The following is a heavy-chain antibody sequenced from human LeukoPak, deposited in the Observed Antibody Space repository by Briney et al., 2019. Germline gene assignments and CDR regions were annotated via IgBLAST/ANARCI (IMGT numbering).Heavy chain of an antibody. J-gene: IGHJ4*02. CDR1: GFTFGDYA. CDR2: IRSKAYGGTT. D-gene: IGHD4-17*01. V-gene: IGHV3-49*04. CDR3: TRDFADYGDYYFDY. Sequence: GGSLRLSCTASGFTFGDYAMSWVRQAPGKGREWVGFIRSKAYGGTTEYAASVKGRFTISRDDSKSIAYLQMNSLKTEDTAVYYCTRDFADYGDYYFDYWGQGTLVTVSS.